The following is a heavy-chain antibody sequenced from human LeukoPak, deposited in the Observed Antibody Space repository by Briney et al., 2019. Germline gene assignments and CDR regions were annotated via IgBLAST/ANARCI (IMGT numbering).Heavy chain of an antibody. J-gene: IGHJ4*02. D-gene: IGHD6-19*01. CDR2: IYYSGST. V-gene: IGHV4-39*07. CDR3: VRAVAGFDY. Sequence: SETLSLTCTVSGGSISSSSYYWGWIRQPPGKGLEWIGSIYYSGSTYYNPSLKSRVTISVDTSKNQFSLKLSSVTAADTAVYYCVRAVAGFDYWGQGTLVTVSS. CDR1: GGSISSSSYY.